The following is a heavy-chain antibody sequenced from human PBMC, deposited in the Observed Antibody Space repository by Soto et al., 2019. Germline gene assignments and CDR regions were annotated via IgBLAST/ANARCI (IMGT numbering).Heavy chain of an antibody. V-gene: IGHV3-33*01. CDR1: GFTFSSYG. CDR2: IWYDGSNK. J-gene: IGHJ3*02. D-gene: IGHD1-26*01. Sequence: PGGSLRLSCAASGFTFSSYGMHWVRQAPGKGLEWVAVIWYDGSNKYYADSVKGRFTISRDNAKNSLYLQMNSLRAEDTAVYYCARDSMGATDAFDIWGQGTMVTVSS. CDR3: ARDSMGATDAFDI.